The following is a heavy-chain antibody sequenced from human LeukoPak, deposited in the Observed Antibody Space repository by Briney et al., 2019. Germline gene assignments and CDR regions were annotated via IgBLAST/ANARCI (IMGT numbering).Heavy chain of an antibody. V-gene: IGHV3-15*01. Sequence: GGSLRLSCAASGFTLSNVWMSWVRQAPGKGLEWVGRIKSKTDGGTTDYAAPVKGRFTISRDDSKNTLYLQMNSLKTEDTAVYYCATDLGGYYSGSGTYWGSLDYWGQGTVVTVSS. J-gene: IGHJ4*02. CDR2: IKSKTDGGTT. D-gene: IGHD3-10*01. CDR3: ATDLGGYYSGSGTYWGSLDY. CDR1: GFTLSNVW.